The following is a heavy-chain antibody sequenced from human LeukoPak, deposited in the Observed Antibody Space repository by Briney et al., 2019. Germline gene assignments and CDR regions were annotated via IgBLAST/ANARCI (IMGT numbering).Heavy chain of an antibody. CDR3: ARERGYSGYDDY. J-gene: IGHJ4*02. D-gene: IGHD5-12*01. CDR1: GFTFSSYE. CDR2: ISSSGSTI. V-gene: IGHV3-48*03. Sequence: GGSLRLSCAAPGFTFSSYEMNWVRQAPGKGLEWVSYISSSGSTIYYADSVKGRFTISRDNAKNSLYLQMNSLRAEDTAVYYCARERGYSGYDDYWGQGTLVTVSS.